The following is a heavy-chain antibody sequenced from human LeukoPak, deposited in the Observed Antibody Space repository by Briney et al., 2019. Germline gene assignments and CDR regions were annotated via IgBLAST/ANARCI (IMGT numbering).Heavy chain of an antibody. V-gene: IGHV3-21*01. D-gene: IGHD3-10*01. CDR2: ISTSSYYI. J-gene: IGHJ4*02. CDR3: ARSEIGAFFDF. CDR1: GFTFSNYN. Sequence: GGSLRFSCAASGFTFSNYNMNWVRQAPGKGLEWVSSISTSSYYIFYADSVKGRFTISRDNAKNSLYLEMNSLRVEDTALYFCARSEIGAFFDFWGQGTLVTVSS.